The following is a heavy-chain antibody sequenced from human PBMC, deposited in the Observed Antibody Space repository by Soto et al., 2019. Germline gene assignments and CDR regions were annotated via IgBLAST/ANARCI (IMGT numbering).Heavy chain of an antibody. CDR2: IWNDGTVK. CDR1: GFTFSNYH. D-gene: IGHD7-27*01. CDR3: ARIGTWALNFDY. J-gene: IGHJ4*02. Sequence: GGSLRLSCAASGFTFSNYHIHWVRQTPGKGLEWVAVIWNDGTVKYYADSVKGRFTISRDNSNNMLYLQMNSLRAEDTAVYYCARIGTWALNFDYWGQGTLVTVSS. V-gene: IGHV3-33*01.